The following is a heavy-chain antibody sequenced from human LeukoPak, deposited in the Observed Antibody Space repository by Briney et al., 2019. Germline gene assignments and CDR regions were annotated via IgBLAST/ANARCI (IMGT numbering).Heavy chain of an antibody. CDR3: ARRRGGPFDY. Sequence: SETLSLTCAVYGGSFSGYYWSWTRQPPGKGLEWIGEINHSGSTNYNPSLKSRVTISVDTSKNQFSLKLSSVTAADTAVYYCARRRGGPFDYWGQGTLVTVSS. CDR1: GGSFSGYY. J-gene: IGHJ4*02. D-gene: IGHD2-15*01. CDR2: INHSGST. V-gene: IGHV4-34*01.